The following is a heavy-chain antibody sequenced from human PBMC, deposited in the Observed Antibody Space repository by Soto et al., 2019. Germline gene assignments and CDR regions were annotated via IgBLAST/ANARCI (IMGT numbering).Heavy chain of an antibody. D-gene: IGHD1-1*01. Sequence: LQLQESGPGLVKPSETLSLTCTVSGGSISTSDWFWAWLRQPPGMGLEWVGTISQTGSPRYNPSLKSRVTICVDTSTNQFSLRLPSVTAADTAVFYCASQLESTTDFAYWGRGTLVTVSS. J-gene: IGHJ4*02. CDR3: ASQLESTTDFAY. V-gene: IGHV4-39*01. CDR1: GGSISTSDWF. CDR2: ISQTGSP.